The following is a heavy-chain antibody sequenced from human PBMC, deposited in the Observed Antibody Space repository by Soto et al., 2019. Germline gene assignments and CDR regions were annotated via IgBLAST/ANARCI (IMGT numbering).Heavy chain of an antibody. CDR3: ARGGGEDNYFGP. CDR1: GGSFSGYY. CDR2: INHSGST. V-gene: IGHV4-34*01. D-gene: IGHD3-16*01. J-gene: IGHJ5*02. Sequence: PSETLSLTCAFYGGSFSGYYWTLIRQPPGTGLEWIGEINHSGSTNYNPSFRSRVTTSMDTSKNQFSLNLGSVTAADTAIYYCARGGGEDNYFGPWGQGTLVTVSS.